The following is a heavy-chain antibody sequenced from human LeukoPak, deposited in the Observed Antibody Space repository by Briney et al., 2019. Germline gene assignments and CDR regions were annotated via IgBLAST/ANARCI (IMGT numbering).Heavy chain of an antibody. CDR2: INPSGGST. Sequence: ASVKVSCKASGNTFTSYYMHWVRQAPGQGLEWMGIINPSGGSTSYAQKFQGRVTMTTDTSSSTAYMEVKSLRSDDTAVYYCARDVLVSSGWFGDYWGQGTLVTVSS. V-gene: IGHV1-46*01. CDR3: ARDVLVSSGWFGDY. J-gene: IGHJ4*02. CDR1: GNTFTSYY. D-gene: IGHD6-19*01.